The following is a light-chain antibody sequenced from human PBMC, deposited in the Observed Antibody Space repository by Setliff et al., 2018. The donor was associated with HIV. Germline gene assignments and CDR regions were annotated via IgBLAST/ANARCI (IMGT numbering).Light chain of an antibody. CDR3: SSYTSSSTPYV. V-gene: IGLV2-14*03. J-gene: IGLJ1*01. CDR1: SSDVGAYKY. CDR2: DVS. Sequence: QSVLTQPRSVSGSPGQSVTISCTGTSSDVGAYKYVSWYQQLPGKGPKVMIYDVSNRPSGVSNRFSGSKSGNTASLTISGLQAEDEADYYCSSYTSSSTPYVFGTGTKVTVL.